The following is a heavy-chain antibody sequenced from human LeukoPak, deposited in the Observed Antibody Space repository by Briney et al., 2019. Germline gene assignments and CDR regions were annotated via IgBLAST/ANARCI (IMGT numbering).Heavy chain of an antibody. CDR2: IYHSGST. D-gene: IGHD3-10*01. CDR1: GGSISSGGYY. Sequence: SETLSLTCTVSGGSISSGGYYWSWIRQPPGKGLEWIGYIYHSGSTYYNPSLKSRVTISVDRSKNQFSLKLSSVTAADTAVYYCARDKTMVRVVSGDYYYGMDVWGQGTTVTVSS. V-gene: IGHV4-30-2*01. J-gene: IGHJ6*02. CDR3: ARDKTMVRVVSGDYYYGMDV.